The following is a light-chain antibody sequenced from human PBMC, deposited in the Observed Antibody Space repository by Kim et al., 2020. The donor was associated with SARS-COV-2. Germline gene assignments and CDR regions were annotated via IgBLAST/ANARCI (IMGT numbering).Light chain of an antibody. J-gene: IGKJ1*01. CDR2: AAS. CDR1: QGISNY. Sequence: ASVGDRVTITCLASQGISNYLAWYQQKPGKVPKLLIYAASTLQSGVPSRFSGSGSGTDFTLTICSLQPEDVATYYCQKYNSAPRTFGQGTKVEIK. V-gene: IGKV1-27*01. CDR3: QKYNSAPRT.